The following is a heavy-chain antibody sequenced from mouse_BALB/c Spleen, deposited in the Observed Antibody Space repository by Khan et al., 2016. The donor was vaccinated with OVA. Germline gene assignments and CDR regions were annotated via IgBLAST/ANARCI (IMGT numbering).Heavy chain of an antibody. CDR1: GYSITSDYA. CDR3: ARVYGGDFDY. D-gene: IGHD1-1*01. V-gene: IGHV3-2*02. J-gene: IGHJ2*01. Sequence: EVQLQESGPGLVKPSQSLSLTCTVTGYSITSDYAWNWIRQFPGNKLEWMGFISYSGNTNYNPSLKSRISITRDTSKNQFFLQLNSVTTEDTATYYCARVYGGDFDYWGQGTTLTGPS. CDR2: ISYSGNT.